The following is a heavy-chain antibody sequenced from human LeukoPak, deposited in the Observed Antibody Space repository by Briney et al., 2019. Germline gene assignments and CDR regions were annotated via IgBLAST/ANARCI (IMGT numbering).Heavy chain of an antibody. CDR2: INTNTGNP. CDR3: ARGFKRGYYYYGMDV. CDR1: GYTFTSYA. D-gene: IGHD3-10*01. V-gene: IGHV7-4-1*02. Sequence: ALVKVSCKASGYTFTSYAMNWVRQAPGQGLEWMGWINTNTGNPTYAQGFTGRFVFSLDTSVSTAYLQISSLKAEDTAVYYCARGFKRGYYYYGMDVWGQGTTVTVSS. J-gene: IGHJ6*02.